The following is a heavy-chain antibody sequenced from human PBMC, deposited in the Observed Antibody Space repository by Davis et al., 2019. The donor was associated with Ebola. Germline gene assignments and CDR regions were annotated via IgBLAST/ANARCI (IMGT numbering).Heavy chain of an antibody. J-gene: IGHJ6*04. CDR2: VNPYSGGT. CDR3: ARVRYCGGDCSKNYYYGMDV. D-gene: IGHD2-21*02. CDR1: GYTFSGYY. V-gene: IGHV1-2*06. Sequence: ASVKVSCKASGYTFSGYYINWVRQAPGQGLEWMGRVNPYSGGTNYAQKFQARVPMTRDTSISTAYMVLSRLRSDDTAVYYCARVRYCGGDCSKNYYYGMDVWGKGTTVTVSS.